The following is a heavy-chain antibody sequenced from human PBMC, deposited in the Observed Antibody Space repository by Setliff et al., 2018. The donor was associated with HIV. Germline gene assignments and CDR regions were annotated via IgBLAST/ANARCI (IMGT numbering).Heavy chain of an antibody. V-gene: IGHV4-39*07. CDR2: VYYNWAT. J-gene: IGHJ4*02. D-gene: IGHD6-13*01. CDR3: AGTYSSNWYIDY. Sequence: PSETLSLTCTVSGDSFNGSHYLWGWIRQPPGKGLEWVGNVYYNWATYDSPSLKSRVTISVDTSKNQFSLKLSSVTAADTAIYYCAGTYSSNWYIDYWGQGTLVTVSS. CDR1: GDSFNGSHYL.